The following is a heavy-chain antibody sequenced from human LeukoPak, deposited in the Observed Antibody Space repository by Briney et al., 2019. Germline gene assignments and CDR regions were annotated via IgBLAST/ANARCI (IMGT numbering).Heavy chain of an antibody. D-gene: IGHD2-15*01. J-gene: IGHJ4*02. CDR3: ARGNRLVVVAATPDFDY. Sequence: SETLSLTCAVYGGSFSGYYWSWIRQPPGKGLEWIGEINHSGSTNYNPSLKSRATISVDTSKNQFSLKLSSVTAADTAVYYCARGNRLVVVAATPDFDYWGQGTLVTVSS. CDR2: INHSGST. CDR1: GGSFSGYY. V-gene: IGHV4-34*01.